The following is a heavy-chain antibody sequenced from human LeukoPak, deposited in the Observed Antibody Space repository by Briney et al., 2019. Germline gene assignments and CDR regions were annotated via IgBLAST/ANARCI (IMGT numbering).Heavy chain of an antibody. J-gene: IGHJ4*02. CDR1: GYTFTGYY. CDR3: ARDNGYGDLDY. Sequence: ASVTFSCMASGYTFTGYYMHWVRQAPGQGLEWMGRINPNSGGTNYAHKFQGRVTMTRDTSISTANVEYSRPRSDDTAVYYCARDNGYGDLDYWGQGTLVTVSS. V-gene: IGHV1-2*06. CDR2: INPNSGGT. D-gene: IGHD4-17*01.